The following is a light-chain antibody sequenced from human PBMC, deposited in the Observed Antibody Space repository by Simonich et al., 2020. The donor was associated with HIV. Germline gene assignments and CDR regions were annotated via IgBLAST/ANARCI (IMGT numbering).Light chain of an antibody. CDR3: SSYTSSSWV. V-gene: IGLV2-8*01. Sequence: QSALTQPPSASGSPGQSVTISCTGTSSDVGGYNYVSWYQQHPGKAPKLMIYEVTKRPSGVPDRFSGSKSGNTASLTISGLQAEDEAEYYCSSYTSSSWVFGGGTKLTVL. CDR1: SSDVGGYNY. J-gene: IGLJ3*02. CDR2: EVT.